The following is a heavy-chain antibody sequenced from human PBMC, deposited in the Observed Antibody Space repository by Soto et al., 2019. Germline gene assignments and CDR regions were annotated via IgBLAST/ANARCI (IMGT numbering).Heavy chain of an antibody. D-gene: IGHD6-13*01. Sequence: QVQLVQSGAEVKKPGASVIVSCKAAGYIFSNYAMHWVRQAPGQSLEWMGWNNGGTGDTKHSQKFQGKVMITSDTSASTVYMELSSLRSEDTAVYYCARDSDLLAATVSVYYCMDVWGQGTTVTVSS. CDR1: GYIFSNYA. CDR2: NNGGTGDT. CDR3: ARDSDLLAATVSVYYCMDV. J-gene: IGHJ6*02. V-gene: IGHV1-3*01.